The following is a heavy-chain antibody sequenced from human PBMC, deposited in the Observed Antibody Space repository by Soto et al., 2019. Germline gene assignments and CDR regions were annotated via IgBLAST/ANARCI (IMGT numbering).Heavy chain of an antibody. D-gene: IGHD2-15*01. CDR2: IYYSGST. J-gene: IGHJ4*02. CDR1: GGSISSSSYY. CDR3: ARHTPAISISDH. Sequence: QLQLQELGPGLVKPSETLSLTCTVSGGSISSSSYYWGWIRQPPGKGLEWIGSIYYSGSTYYNPSLKRRVTISVDTSKNQFSLKLSSVTAADTAVYYCARHTPAISISDHWGQGTLVTVSS. V-gene: IGHV4-39*01.